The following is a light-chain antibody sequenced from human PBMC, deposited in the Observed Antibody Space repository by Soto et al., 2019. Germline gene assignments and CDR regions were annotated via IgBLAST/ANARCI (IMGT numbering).Light chain of an antibody. CDR3: GTWDSSLSAGI. CDR2: DNN. V-gene: IGLV1-51*01. J-gene: IGLJ1*01. Sequence: QSVLTQPPSVSAAPGQKVSISCSGSRSNIGNNYVSWYQQLPGTAPKLLIYDNNKRPSGIPDRFSGSKSGTSATLGITGLQTGDEADYYCGTWDSSLSAGIFGTRTKLTVL. CDR1: RSNIGNNY.